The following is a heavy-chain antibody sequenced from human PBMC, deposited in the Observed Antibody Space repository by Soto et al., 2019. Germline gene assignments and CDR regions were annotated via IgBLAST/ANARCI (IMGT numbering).Heavy chain of an antibody. CDR2: ISTDNGDT. CDR1: GYTFPNFG. D-gene: IGHD3-9*01. V-gene: IGHV1-18*04. J-gene: IGHJ4*01. Sequence: VASVKVSCKASGYTFPNFGISWVRQAPGQGLEWLGWISTDNGDTKYAQKIQARVTLTTDTATTTVYMELTSLRPDDTAVYYCTRDAKYHDILTGHFVNDHWG. CDR3: TRDAKYHDILTGHFVNDH.